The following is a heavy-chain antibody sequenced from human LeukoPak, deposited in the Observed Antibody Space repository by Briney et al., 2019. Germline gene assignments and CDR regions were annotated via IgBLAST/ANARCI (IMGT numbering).Heavy chain of an antibody. J-gene: IGHJ5*02. CDR2: IYYSGST. D-gene: IGHD3-10*01. CDR1: GVSISSYY. Sequence: SETLSLTCTVSGVSISSYYWSWLRQPPGKGLEWIGYIYYSGSTNYTPSLKSRVTISVDTSKNQFSLKLSSVTAADTAVYYCARVPTVWFGDPIGWFDPWGQGTLVTVSS. V-gene: IGHV4-59*01. CDR3: ARVPTVWFGDPIGWFDP.